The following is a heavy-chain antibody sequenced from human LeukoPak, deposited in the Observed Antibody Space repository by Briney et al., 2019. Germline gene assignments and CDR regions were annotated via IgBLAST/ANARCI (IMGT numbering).Heavy chain of an antibody. CDR3: ARDGSNCSGGSCYFSWFDP. Sequence: ASVTVSCKASGYTFTSYYMHWVRQAPGQGLEWMGIINPSGGSTSYAQKFQGRVTMTRDTSTSTVYMELSSLRSEDTAVYYCARDGSNCSGGSCYFSWFDPWGQGTLVTVSS. CDR1: GYTFTSYY. CDR2: INPSGGST. D-gene: IGHD2-15*01. V-gene: IGHV1-46*01. J-gene: IGHJ5*02.